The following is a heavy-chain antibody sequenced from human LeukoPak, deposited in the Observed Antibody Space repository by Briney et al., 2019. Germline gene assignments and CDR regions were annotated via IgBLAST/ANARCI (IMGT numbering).Heavy chain of an antibody. CDR1: GYTLTELS. D-gene: IGHD1-26*01. CDR3: ATVTVRWELLHHFDY. CDR2: FDPEDGET. J-gene: IGHJ4*02. V-gene: IGHV1-24*01. Sequence: ASVKVSCKVSGYTLTELSMHWVRHAPGKGLEWMGGFDPEDGETIYAQKLQGRVTMTEDTSTDTAYMELSSLRSEDTAVYYCATVTVRWELLHHFDYWGQGTLVTVSS.